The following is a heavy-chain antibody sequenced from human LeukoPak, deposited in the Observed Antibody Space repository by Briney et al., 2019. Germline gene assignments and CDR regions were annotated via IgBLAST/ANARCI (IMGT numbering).Heavy chain of an antibody. CDR3: ARGLSISGPTYYDFWSGYSN. CDR1: GFTVSSDY. Sequence: PGGSLRLSCAASGFTVSSDYMSWVRQAPGKGLEWVSAISGSGGSTYYADSVKGRFTISRDNAKNSLYLQMNSLRAEDTAVYYCARGLSISGPTYYDFWSGYSNWGQGTLVTVSS. V-gene: IGHV3-23*01. D-gene: IGHD3-3*01. CDR2: ISGSGGST. J-gene: IGHJ4*02.